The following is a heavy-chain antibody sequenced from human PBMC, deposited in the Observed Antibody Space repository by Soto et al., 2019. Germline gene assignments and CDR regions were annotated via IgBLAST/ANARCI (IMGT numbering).Heavy chain of an antibody. CDR3: AAARGGGGY. J-gene: IGHJ4*02. CDR2: IYSGGYT. CDR1: GFTVSNNY. Sequence: EVQLVESGGGLIQPGGSLRLSCAVSGFTVSNNYMSWVRQAPGKGLEGVSVIYSGGYTAYGDSVKGRFTISRDNSKNTLFLKMNSRGAAETAFYYWAAARGGGGYWGQGTLVTVSS. D-gene: IGHD3-10*01. V-gene: IGHV3-53*01.